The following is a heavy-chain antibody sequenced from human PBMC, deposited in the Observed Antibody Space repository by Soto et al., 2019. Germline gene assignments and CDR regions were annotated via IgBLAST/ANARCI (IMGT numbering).Heavy chain of an antibody. D-gene: IGHD2-15*01. J-gene: IGHJ6*03. CDR3: ATQAATHYYYYMDV. Sequence: GGSLRLSCAASGFTFSSYAMSWVRQAPGKGLEWVRAISGSGGSTYYADSVKGRFTISRDNSKNTLYLQMNSLRAEDTAVYYCATQAATHYYYYMDVWGKGTTVTVSS. CDR1: GFTFSSYA. V-gene: IGHV3-23*01. CDR2: ISGSGGST.